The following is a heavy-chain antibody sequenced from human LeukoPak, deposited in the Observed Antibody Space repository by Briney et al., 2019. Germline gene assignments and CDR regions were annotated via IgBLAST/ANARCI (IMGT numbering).Heavy chain of an antibody. CDR3: ARYLGSSSSFDY. J-gene: IGHJ4*02. D-gene: IGHD6-6*01. Sequence: SQTLSLTCTVSGGSISSGGYYWSWIRQPPGKGLEWIGYIYHSGSTYYNPSLKSRVTISVDRSKNQFSLKLSSVTAADTAVYYCARYLGSSSSFDYWGQGTLVTVSS. CDR2: IYHSGST. V-gene: IGHV4-30-2*01. CDR1: GGSISSGGYY.